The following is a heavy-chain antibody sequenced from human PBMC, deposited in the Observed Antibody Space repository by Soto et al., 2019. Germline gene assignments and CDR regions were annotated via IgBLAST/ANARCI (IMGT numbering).Heavy chain of an antibody. J-gene: IGHJ5*02. CDR2: ISGSGNYT. CDR1: GFTFSTYS. CDR3: AREGINNYNLYYLDP. V-gene: IGHV3-21*01. Sequence: PGGSLRLSCAASGFTFSTYSMNWVRQAPGKGLEWVSSISGSGNYTHYADFLRGRFTISRDNAKASLYLQMNSLRAEDTAVYYCAREGINNYNLYYLDPWGQGTVVTVST. D-gene: IGHD2-8*01.